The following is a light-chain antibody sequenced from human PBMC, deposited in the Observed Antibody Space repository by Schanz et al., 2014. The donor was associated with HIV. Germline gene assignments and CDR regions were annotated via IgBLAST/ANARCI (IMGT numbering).Light chain of an antibody. CDR1: QTVSRY. CDR3: QQRSNWPSIT. CDR2: GAS. J-gene: IGKJ5*01. Sequence: EIVLTQSPVILSLSPGERATLSCRASQTVSRYLAWYQQKPGQAPRLLIYGASSRATGIPDRFSGSGSGAEFTLTISSLEPEDFAIYYCQQRSNWPSITFGQGTRLEIK. V-gene: IGKV3-11*01.